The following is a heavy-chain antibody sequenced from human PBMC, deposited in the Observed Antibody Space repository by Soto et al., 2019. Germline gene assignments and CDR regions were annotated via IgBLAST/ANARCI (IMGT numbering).Heavy chain of an antibody. J-gene: IGHJ4*02. D-gene: IGHD2-15*01. CDR2: IRNKANSDTT. Sequence: GGSLRLSCAASGFTFSDHYMDWVRQAPGKGLEWVGRIRNKANSDTTEYAASVKGRFTISRDDSKNSLYLQMNSLKTEDTAVYYCAPLGYCRSGSCFDFDYWGQGTLVTVSS. V-gene: IGHV3-72*01. CDR1: GFTFSDHY. CDR3: APLGYCRSGSCFDFDY.